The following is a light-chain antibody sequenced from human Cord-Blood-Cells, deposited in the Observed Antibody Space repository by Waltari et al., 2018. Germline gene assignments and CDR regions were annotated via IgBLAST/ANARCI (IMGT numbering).Light chain of an antibody. V-gene: IGLV1-40*01. CDR2: GNS. J-gene: IGLJ1*01. CDR3: QSYDSSLSGYV. Sequence: QSVLPQPPSVSGAPGQRVTISCTGSSSNIGAGYDVHWYQQLPGTAPKRLIYGNSNRPSGVPDRFSGSKSVTSASLAITGLQAEDEADYYCQSYDSSLSGYVFGTGTKVTVL. CDR1: SSNIGAGYD.